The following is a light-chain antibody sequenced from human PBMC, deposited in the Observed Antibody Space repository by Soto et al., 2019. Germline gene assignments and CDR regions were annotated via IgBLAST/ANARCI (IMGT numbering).Light chain of an antibody. CDR3: GSWDSSLSAYV. J-gene: IGLJ1*01. CDR1: SSNIGGNS. V-gene: IGLV1-51*01. Sequence: QSVVTQPPSVSAAPGQKVTISCSGGSSNIGGNSVSWYQQLPGTAPKLLIYDYNKRPSGIPDRFSGSKSGTSATLGITGFQTGDEADYYCGSWDSSLSAYVFGTGTKVTAL. CDR2: DYN.